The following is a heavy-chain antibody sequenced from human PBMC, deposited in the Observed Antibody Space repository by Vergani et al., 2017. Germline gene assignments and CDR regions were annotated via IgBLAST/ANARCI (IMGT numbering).Heavy chain of an antibody. Sequence: QVRLEESGPGLVKPSETLSLTCSVSGYSIGSGFYWAWIRQSPGEGLQWLTIIHNRGKTYHNPSLKSRVSASLDTTKNRFSLNLTSVTATDTAGYYCARSQGDYWYFGLWGPGSLVTVSS. J-gene: IGHJ2*01. CDR1: GYSIGSGFY. D-gene: IGHD2-21*01. CDR3: ARSQGDYWYFGL. V-gene: IGHV4-38-2*01. CDR2: IHNRGKT.